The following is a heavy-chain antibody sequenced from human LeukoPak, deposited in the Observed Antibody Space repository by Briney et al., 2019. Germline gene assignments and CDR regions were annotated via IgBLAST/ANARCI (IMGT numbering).Heavy chain of an antibody. CDR3: AKDAGNSGYYFDY. CDR2: ISYDGSNK. V-gene: IGHV3-30*18. Sequence: PVRSLRLSCAASGFTFSSYGMHWVRQAPGKGLEWVAVISYDGSNKYYADSVKGRFSISRDNSKNTLYLQMNSLRAEDTAVYYCAKDAGNSGYYFDYWGQGTLVTVSS. J-gene: IGHJ4*02. CDR1: GFTFSSYG. D-gene: IGHD4-23*01.